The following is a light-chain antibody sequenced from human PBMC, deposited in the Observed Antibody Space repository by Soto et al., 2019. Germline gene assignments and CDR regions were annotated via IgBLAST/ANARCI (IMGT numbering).Light chain of an antibody. Sequence: DIQMTQSPSTLSVSLGERVTISCRASQGISSYLAWYQQKPGKAPKLLIYAASTLQSGVPSRFSGSGSGTEFTLTISSLQPEDFATYYCQQLNSYPITFGQGTRLEIK. CDR1: QGISSY. CDR3: QQLNSYPIT. J-gene: IGKJ5*01. V-gene: IGKV1-9*01. CDR2: AAS.